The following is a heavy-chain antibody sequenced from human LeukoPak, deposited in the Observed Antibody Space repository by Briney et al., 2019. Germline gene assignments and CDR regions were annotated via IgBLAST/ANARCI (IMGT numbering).Heavy chain of an antibody. V-gene: IGHV1-69*05. CDR1: GGTFSSYA. J-gene: IGHJ4*02. CDR2: IIPIFGTA. D-gene: IGHD5-18*01. Sequence: GASVKVSCKVSGGTFSSYAISWVRQAPGQGLEWMGGIIPIFGTANYAQKFQGRVTITTDESTSTAYMELSSLRSEDTAVYYCASSPRGYSYGTYFDYWGQGTLVTVSS. CDR3: ASSPRGYSYGTYFDY.